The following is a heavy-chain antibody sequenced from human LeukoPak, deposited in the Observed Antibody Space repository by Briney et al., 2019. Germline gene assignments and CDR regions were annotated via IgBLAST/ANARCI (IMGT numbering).Heavy chain of an antibody. V-gene: IGHV1-46*01. Sequence: GASVKVSCKASGYTFTSYYMHWVRQAPGQGLEGMGIINPSGGSKSNAQKFQGRVTMTRDTSTSTVYMELSSLRSEDTAVYYCARDNGVGAISAFDIWGQGTMVTVSS. CDR3: ARDNGVGAISAFDI. CDR2: INPSGGSK. J-gene: IGHJ3*02. CDR1: GYTFTSYY. D-gene: IGHD1-26*01.